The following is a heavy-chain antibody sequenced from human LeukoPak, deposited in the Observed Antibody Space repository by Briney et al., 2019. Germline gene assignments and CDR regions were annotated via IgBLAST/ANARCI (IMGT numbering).Heavy chain of an antibody. Sequence: ASVKVSCKASGGTFSSYAISWLRQAPRQRLEWMGGIIAIFGTANYAQKFQGRVTITTDESTSTAYMELSSLRSEDTAVYYCARPQLRRGYSGYALSSFDYGGQGTLVTVSS. CDR3: ARPQLRRGYSGYALSSFDY. CDR2: IIAIFGTA. CDR1: GGTFSSYA. J-gene: IGHJ4*02. D-gene: IGHD5-12*01. V-gene: IGHV1-69*05.